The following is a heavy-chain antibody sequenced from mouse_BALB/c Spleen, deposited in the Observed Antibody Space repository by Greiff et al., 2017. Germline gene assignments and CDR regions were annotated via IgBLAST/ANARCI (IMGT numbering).Heavy chain of an antibody. CDR3: ARGYGNRVAWFAY. Sequence: EVKLQESGPGLVKPSQSLSLTCTVTGYSITSDYAWNWIRQFPGNKLEWMGYISYSGSTSYNPSLKSRISITRDTSKNQFFLQLNSVTTEDTATYYCARGYGNRVAWFAYWGQGTLVTVSA. CDR2: ISYSGST. D-gene: IGHD2-1*01. J-gene: IGHJ3*01. V-gene: IGHV3-2*02. CDR1: GYSITSDYA.